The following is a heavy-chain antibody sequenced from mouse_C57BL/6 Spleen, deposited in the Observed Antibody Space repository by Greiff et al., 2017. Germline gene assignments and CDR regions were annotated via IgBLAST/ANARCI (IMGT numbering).Heavy chain of an antibody. D-gene: IGHD2-5*01. CDR1: GFTFSSYA. Sequence: EVKLMESGGGLVKPGGSLKLSCAASGFTFSSYAMSWVRQTPEKRLEWVATISDGGSYTYYPDNVKGRFTISRDNAKNNLYLQMSHLTSEDTAMYYCAREDYSNSFDYWGQGTTLTVSS. CDR2: ISDGGSYT. J-gene: IGHJ2*01. CDR3: AREDYSNSFDY. V-gene: IGHV5-4*01.